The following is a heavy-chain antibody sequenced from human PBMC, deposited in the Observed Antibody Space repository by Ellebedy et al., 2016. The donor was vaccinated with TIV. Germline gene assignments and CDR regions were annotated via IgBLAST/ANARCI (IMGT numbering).Heavy chain of an antibody. V-gene: IGHV3-23*01. CDR2: LSEKGTGK. CDR3: KKNYPTITDRYSYGSNDW. CDR1: GFSLSTHA. J-gene: IGHJ4*02. Sequence: GESLKISCAASGFSLSTHAMSWVRQAPGKGLEWVSALSEKGTGKYYADPVKGRFSVSRDSSKNTLYLQMNSRRAENTAIYFCKKNYPTITDRYSYGSNDWWGQGTLVTVSS. D-gene: IGHD4-11*01.